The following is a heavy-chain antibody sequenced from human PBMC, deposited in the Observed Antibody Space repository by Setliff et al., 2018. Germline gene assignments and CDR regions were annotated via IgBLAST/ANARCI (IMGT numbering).Heavy chain of an antibody. CDR3: AGGQPLVRKYYYYMDV. D-gene: IGHD3-10*01. CDR2: IIPMFGT. V-gene: IGHV1-69*13. Sequence: SVKVSCKASGYTFTNYGISWVRQAPGQGLEWMGGIIPMFGTNYAQKFQGRVTITADESTSTAYMELSSLGSEDTAVYYCAGGQPLVRKYYYYMDVWGKGTTVTVSS. J-gene: IGHJ6*03. CDR1: GYTFTNYG.